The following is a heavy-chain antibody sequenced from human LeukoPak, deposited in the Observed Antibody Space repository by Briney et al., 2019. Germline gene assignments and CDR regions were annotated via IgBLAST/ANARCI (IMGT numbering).Heavy chain of an antibody. CDR3: ARDRWSSSSSEGVFDI. CDR1: GYTFTSYG. Sequence: ASVKVSCKASGYTFTSYGISWVRQAPGQGLEWMGWISAYNGNTNYAQKLQGRVTMTTDTSTSTAYMELRSLRSDDTAVYYCARDRWSSSSSEGVFDIWGQGTKVTVFS. CDR2: ISAYNGNT. J-gene: IGHJ3*02. D-gene: IGHD6-6*01. V-gene: IGHV1-18*01.